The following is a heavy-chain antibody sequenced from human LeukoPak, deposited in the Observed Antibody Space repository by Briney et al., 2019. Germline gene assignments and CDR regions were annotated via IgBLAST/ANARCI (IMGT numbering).Heavy chain of an antibody. D-gene: IGHD5-18*01. J-gene: IGHJ6*03. Sequence: GGSLRLSCAASGFTFSSYSMNWVRQAPGKGLEWVSSISSSSSYIYYADSVKGRFTISRDNAKNSLYLQMNSLRAEDTAVYYCARDGGCIQPSYYMDVWGKGTTVTVSS. CDR3: ARDGGCIQPSYYMDV. CDR2: ISSSSSYI. CDR1: GFTFSSYS. V-gene: IGHV3-21*01.